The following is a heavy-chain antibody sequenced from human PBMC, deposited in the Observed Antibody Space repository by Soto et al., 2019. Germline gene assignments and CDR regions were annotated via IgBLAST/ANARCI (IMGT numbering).Heavy chain of an antibody. V-gene: IGHV1-69*08. J-gene: IGHJ3*02. Sequence: QVQLLQSGAEVKKPGSSVKVSCKASGGTFRSYTLIWVRQAPGQGPEWMGRIIPLLGAPKYAQKFQGRVTITADKSTSEAYLELSSLRSDDTAVYYCARARTPGPTATTLAFDIWGQGTRVTVS. CDR2: IIPLLGAP. D-gene: IGHD4-17*01. CDR3: ARARTPGPTATTLAFDI. CDR1: GGTFRSYT.